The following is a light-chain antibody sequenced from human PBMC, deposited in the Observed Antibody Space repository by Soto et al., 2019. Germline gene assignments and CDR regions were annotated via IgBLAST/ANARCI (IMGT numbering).Light chain of an antibody. CDR1: QTVSNSY. J-gene: IGKJ2*01. CDR2: GAS. Sequence: EIVLTQSPGTLSLSPGETATLSCRASQTVSNSYLAWYQQKPGQATRLLIYGASSRSAGIPARFSGSGSGKDFTLTISRLEPEDFAVYSCQQYGSSPTFGQGTKLEIK. V-gene: IGKV3-20*01. CDR3: QQYGSSPT.